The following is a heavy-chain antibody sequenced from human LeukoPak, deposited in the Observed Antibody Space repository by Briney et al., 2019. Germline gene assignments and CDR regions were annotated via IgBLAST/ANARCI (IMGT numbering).Heavy chain of an antibody. CDR2: IDPSDSYT. J-gene: IGHJ4*02. CDR1: GYSFTSYW. CDR3: ARRNYYGSGSYYALSY. V-gene: IGHV5-10-1*01. D-gene: IGHD3-10*01. Sequence: GESLKISCKGFGYSFTSYWISWVRPMPGKGLEWMGRIDPSDSYTNHRPSFQGHVTISADKSISTAYLQWSSLKASDTAMYYCARRNYYGSGSYYALSYWGQGTLVTVSS.